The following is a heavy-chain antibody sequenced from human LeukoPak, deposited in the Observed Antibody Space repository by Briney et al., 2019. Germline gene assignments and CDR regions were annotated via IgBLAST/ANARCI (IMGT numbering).Heavy chain of an antibody. V-gene: IGHV1-2*02. Sequence: GASVKVSCKASGYTFTGYYMHWVRQAPGQGLEWMGWINPNSGGTNYAQKFQGRVTMTRDTSISTAYMELSRLRSDDTAVYYCARVGEFDGYGDEVPFDYWGQGTLVTVSS. CDR1: GYTFTGYY. J-gene: IGHJ4*02. CDR3: ARVGEFDGYGDEVPFDY. CDR2: INPNSGGT. D-gene: IGHD4-17*01.